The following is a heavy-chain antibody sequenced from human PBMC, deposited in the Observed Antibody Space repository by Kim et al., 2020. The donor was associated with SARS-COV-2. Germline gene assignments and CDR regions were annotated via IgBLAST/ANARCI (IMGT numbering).Heavy chain of an antibody. J-gene: IGHJ4*02. Sequence: NPSPKSRVTISVDTSKNQFSLKLSYVTAADTAVYYCARAGGSSWYFFDYWGQGTLVTVSS. CDR3: ARAGGSSWYFFDY. D-gene: IGHD6-13*01. V-gene: IGHV4-34*01.